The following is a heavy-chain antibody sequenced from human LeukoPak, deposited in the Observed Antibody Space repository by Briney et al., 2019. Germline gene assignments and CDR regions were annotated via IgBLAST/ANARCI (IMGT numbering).Heavy chain of an antibody. CDR1: GYTFTSYD. V-gene: IGHV1-8*02. CDR3: ARRPNSITIFGVVIKNYYYMDV. D-gene: IGHD3-3*01. CDR2: MNPNSGNT. J-gene: IGHJ6*03. Sequence: ASVKVSCKASGYTFTSYDINWVRQATGQGLEWMGWMNPNSGNTGYAQKFQGRVTMTRNTSISTAYMELSSLRSEDTAVYYCARRPNSITIFGVVIKNYYYMDVWGKGTTVTVSS.